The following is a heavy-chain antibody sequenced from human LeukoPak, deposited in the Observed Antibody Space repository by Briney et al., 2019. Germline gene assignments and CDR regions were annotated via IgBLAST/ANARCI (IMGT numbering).Heavy chain of an antibody. CDR2: VDHTGST. J-gene: IGHJ4*02. CDR1: DDSITMYY. D-gene: IGHD3-16*02. V-gene: IGHV4-59*08. CDR3: ARYDVWGSYRAFDY. Sequence: PSETLSLTCSVSDDSITMYYWTWIRQPPGKGLEWIGYVDHTGSTNFNPSLNGRVSISRDTTNNLFSLKLSSVTAADTAVYYCARYDVWGSYRAFDYWGQGTLVTVSS.